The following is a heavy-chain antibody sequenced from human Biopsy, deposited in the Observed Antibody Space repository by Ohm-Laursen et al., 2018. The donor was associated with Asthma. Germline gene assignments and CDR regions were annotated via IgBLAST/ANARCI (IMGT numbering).Heavy chain of an antibody. CDR1: GFAVSRDY. Sequence: GTLSLTCAASGFAVSRDYMFWVRQVPGKGLEWVSVIYSGGTSHTADSVRGRFTISRDYSKNTLYLQMHSLRAEDTAVYYCARGDSSNWSHYYFDYWGQGTLVTVSS. J-gene: IGHJ4*02. V-gene: IGHV3-53*01. CDR2: IYSGGTS. CDR3: ARGDSSNWSHYYFDY. D-gene: IGHD3-22*01.